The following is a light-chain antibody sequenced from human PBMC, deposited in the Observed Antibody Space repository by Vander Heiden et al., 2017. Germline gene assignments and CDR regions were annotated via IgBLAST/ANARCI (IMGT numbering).Light chain of an antibody. CDR3: QQYNSYHT. V-gene: IGKV1-13*02. CDR1: QGISSA. J-gene: IGKJ5*01. Sequence: ATQLTHSPSPPSASVGDRVTITCRASQGISSALAWYQKKPGKAPKLLIYDASSLESGVPTRFSGSGSGTDFTLTISSLQPEDFATYYCQQYNSYHTFGQGTRLEIK. CDR2: DAS.